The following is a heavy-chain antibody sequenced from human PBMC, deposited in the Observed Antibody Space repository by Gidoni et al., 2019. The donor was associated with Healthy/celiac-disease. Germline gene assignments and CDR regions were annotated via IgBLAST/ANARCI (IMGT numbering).Heavy chain of an antibody. CDR3: ARGTGGYSSSWYFPSHNWFDP. V-gene: IGHV4-34*01. CDR2: INHSGST. D-gene: IGHD6-13*01. J-gene: IGHJ5*02. Sequence: QVQLQQWGAGLLKPSETLSLTCAVYGGSFSGYYWSWIRQPPGKGLEWIGEINHSGSTNYNPSLKSRVTISVDTSKNQFSLKLSSVTAADTAVYYCARGTGGYSSSWYFPSHNWFDPWGQGTLVTVSS. CDR1: GGSFSGYY.